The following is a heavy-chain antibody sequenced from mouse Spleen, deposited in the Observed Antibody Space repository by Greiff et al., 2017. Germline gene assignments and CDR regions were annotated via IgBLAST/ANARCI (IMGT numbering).Heavy chain of an antibody. CDR2: IYPRSGNT. CDR1: GYTFTSYG. CDR3: ARSPFYGYPDY. D-gene: IGHD1-2*01. J-gene: IGHJ2*01. V-gene: IGHV1-81*01. Sequence: VQLQQSGAELARPGASVKLSCKASGYTFTSYGISWVKQRTGQGLEWIGEIYPRSGNTYFNEKFKGKATLTADKSSSTAYMELRSLTSEDSAVYFCARSPFYGYPDYWGQGTTLTVSS.